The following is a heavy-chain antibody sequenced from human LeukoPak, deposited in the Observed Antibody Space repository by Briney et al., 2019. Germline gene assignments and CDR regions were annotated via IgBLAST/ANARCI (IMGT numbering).Heavy chain of an antibody. V-gene: IGHV3-23*01. J-gene: IGHJ4*02. CDR2: TSGSGITT. Sequence: PGGSLRLSCAPSGFTFGSYAMSWVRQAPGKGLEWVSSTSGSGITTYYGDSVKGRFTTSRDNSKNTLYLQMNSLRAEDTAVYYCARISTSSPSDHWGQGTLVTVSS. CDR3: ARISTSSPSDH. CDR1: GFTFGSYA. D-gene: IGHD2/OR15-2a*01.